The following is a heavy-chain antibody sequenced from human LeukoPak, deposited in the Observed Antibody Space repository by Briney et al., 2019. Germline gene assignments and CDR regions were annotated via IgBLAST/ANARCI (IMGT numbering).Heavy chain of an antibody. V-gene: IGHV3-30*18. D-gene: IGHD3-16*01. J-gene: IGHJ6*02. CDR1: GFTFSSYG. CDR2: ISYDGSNK. Sequence: GGSLRLSCATSGFTFSSYGMDWVRQAPGKGLEWVAFISYDGSNKYYADSVKGRFTISRGNSKNTLYLQMNSLRAEDTAVYYCAKELQNLGSAWIYYYYGMDVWGQGTTVTVSS. CDR3: AKELQNLGSAWIYYYYGMDV.